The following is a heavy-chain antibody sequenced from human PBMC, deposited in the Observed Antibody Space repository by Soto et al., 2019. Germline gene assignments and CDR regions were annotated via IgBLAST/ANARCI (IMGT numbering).Heavy chain of an antibody. CDR1: GYSFSSYA. D-gene: IGHD1-26*01. CDR3: ARVDGTY. V-gene: IGHV1-3*01. CDR2: INAGNGNT. J-gene: IGHJ4*02. Sequence: QVQLVQSGAEGKKPGASVKVSCKASGYSFSSYAIHWVRQAPGQGLEWMGWINAGNGNTKYSRKFQGRLTITSDTSASTAYMELNSLRSEDTAVYYCARVDGTYWGQGTLVTVSS.